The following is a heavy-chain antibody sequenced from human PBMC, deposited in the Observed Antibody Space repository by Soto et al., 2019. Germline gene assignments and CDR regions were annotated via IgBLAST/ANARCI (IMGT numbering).Heavy chain of an antibody. Sequence: EVQLVESGGGLVKPGGSLRLSCAASGFTFSDAWMMWVRQAPGKGLEWVGRIKSRTDGGTTDYAPAVEGRFTISRDDSRDTLYLQMNSLKTEDSALYYCLIGRRSGDYNDYWGQGTLVTVSS. J-gene: IGHJ4*02. V-gene: IGHV3-15*07. CDR1: GFTFSDAW. CDR2: IKSRTDGGTT. D-gene: IGHD2-15*01. CDR3: LIGRRSGDYNDY.